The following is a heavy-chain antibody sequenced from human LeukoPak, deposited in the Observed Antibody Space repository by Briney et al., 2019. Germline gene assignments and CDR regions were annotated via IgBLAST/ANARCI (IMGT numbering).Heavy chain of an antibody. D-gene: IGHD6-13*01. Sequence: KPSGTLSLTCAVYGGSFSGYYWSWIRQPPGKALEWIGNVYHSGSTNYNPSLKTRLTLSVDKSNNQFSLSLGSVTAADTAMYYCVRWQQPRGFDSWGQGTLVSVSS. CDR1: GGSFSGYY. V-gene: IGHV4-34*10. CDR2: VYHSGST. CDR3: VRWQQPRGFDS. J-gene: IGHJ5*01.